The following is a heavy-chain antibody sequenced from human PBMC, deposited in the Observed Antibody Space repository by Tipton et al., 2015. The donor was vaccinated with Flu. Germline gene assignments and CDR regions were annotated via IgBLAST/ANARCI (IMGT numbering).Heavy chain of an antibody. CDR3: VRAIAAAGSR. CDR2: INQDGSVI. J-gene: IGHJ4*02. Sequence: SLRLSCAASGFILSDYWMAWVRQAPGKGLEWVANINQDGSVIYYVDSVKGRFTISRDNAKNSLYLHMNSLRVEDSAVYYCVRAIAAAGSRWGQGTLVTVSS. D-gene: IGHD6-13*01. V-gene: IGHV3-7*01. CDR1: GFILSDYW.